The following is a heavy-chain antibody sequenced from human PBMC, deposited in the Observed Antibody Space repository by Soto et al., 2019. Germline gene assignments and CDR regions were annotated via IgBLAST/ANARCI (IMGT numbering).Heavy chain of an antibody. J-gene: IGHJ4*02. V-gene: IGHV3-21*01. CDR1: GFTFRNYN. Sequence: SGGAPRIPCAASGFTFRNYNMNRVRPAPGKGLEWVSSISSSSSYIYYADSVKGRFTISRDNAKNTLFLQMNSLRAEDTTVYYCAKTLHGDSTGAFDSWGLGTLVTVSS. CDR3: AKTLHGDSTGAFDS. CDR2: ISSSSSYI. D-gene: IGHD2-21*02.